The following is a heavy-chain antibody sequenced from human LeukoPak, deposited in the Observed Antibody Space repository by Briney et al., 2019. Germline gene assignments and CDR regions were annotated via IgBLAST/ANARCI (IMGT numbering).Heavy chain of an antibody. Sequence: GGSLRLSCAASGFTFSSYEMNWVRQAPGKGLEWVSYISSGSTIYDADSVKGRFTISRDNAKNSLYLQMNSLRAEDTAVYYCARVSIAVAGAPFDYWGQGTLVTVSS. CDR1: GFTFSSYE. D-gene: IGHD6-19*01. V-gene: IGHV3-48*03. CDR2: ISSGSTI. CDR3: ARVSIAVAGAPFDY. J-gene: IGHJ4*02.